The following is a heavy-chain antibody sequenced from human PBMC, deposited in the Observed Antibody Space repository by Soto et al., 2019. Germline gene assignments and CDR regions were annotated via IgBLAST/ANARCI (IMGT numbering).Heavy chain of an antibody. V-gene: IGHV1-69*02. J-gene: IGHJ4*02. D-gene: IGHD4-17*01. Sequence: ASVRGSCKGSGGTLSSYTIGWVRQAPGQGLEWMGRIIPILGIANYAQKFQGRVTITADKSTSTAYMELSSLRSEDTAVYYCARLPTTVEREQFDYWGQGTLVTVSS. CDR1: GGTLSSYT. CDR2: IIPILGIA. CDR3: ARLPTTVEREQFDY.